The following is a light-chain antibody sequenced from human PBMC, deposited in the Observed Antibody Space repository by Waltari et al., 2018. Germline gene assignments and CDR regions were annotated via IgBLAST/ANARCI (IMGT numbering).Light chain of an antibody. CDR2: AAS. CDR3: QQSYNVPRT. Sequence: DIQMTQSPSYLSASVGDRINITCRAGQSISTYLNWYQQKRGEAPKGWIYAASSLARGVPSRFIGSGSGTDFTLTISCLQPEDFATYYCQQSYNVPRTFGQGTKVEI. J-gene: IGKJ1*01. V-gene: IGKV1-39*01. CDR1: QSISTY.